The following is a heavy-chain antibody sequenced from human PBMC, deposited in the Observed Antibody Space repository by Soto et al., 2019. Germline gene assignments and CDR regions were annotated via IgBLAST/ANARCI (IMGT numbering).Heavy chain of an antibody. V-gene: IGHV1-2*04. CDR2: INPNSGGT. D-gene: IGHD6-19*01. CDR3: ARGYSSGLFGIYNY. Sequence: ASVKVSCKASGYTFTGYYMHWVRQALGQGLEWMGWINPNSGGTNYAQKFQGWVTMTRDTSISTAYMELSRLRSDDTAVYYCARGYSSGLFGIYNYWGQGTLVTGSS. J-gene: IGHJ4*02. CDR1: GYTFTGYY.